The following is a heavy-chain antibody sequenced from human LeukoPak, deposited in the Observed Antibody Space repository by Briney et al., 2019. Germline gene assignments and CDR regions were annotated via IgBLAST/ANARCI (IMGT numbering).Heavy chain of an antibody. J-gene: IGHJ4*02. CDR3: AIGDSGRPFDY. CDR2: ISSRSSYI. D-gene: IGHD5-12*01. Sequence: GGSLRLSCAASGFTFSSYSMNWVRQAPGKGLEWVSSISSRSSYIYYADSVKGRFTISRDNAKNSLYLQMNSLRAEDTAVHYCAIGDSGRPFDYWGQGTLVTVSS. CDR1: GFTFSSYS. V-gene: IGHV3-21*01.